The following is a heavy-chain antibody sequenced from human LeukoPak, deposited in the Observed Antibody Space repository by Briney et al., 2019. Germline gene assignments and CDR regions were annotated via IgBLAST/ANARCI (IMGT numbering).Heavy chain of an antibody. CDR1: GGSITSSDYH. CDR3: ARHVGQQLFYYYYGLDV. CDR2: MYHSGST. Sequence: SETLSLTCTVSGGSITSSDYHWGWIRQPPGKGLEWIGSMYHSGSTYHNPSLNSRVTISVDTSKNQFSLKLNSVTAADTAVYYCARHVGQQLFYYYYGLDVWGQGTTVSASS. D-gene: IGHD6-13*01. V-gene: IGHV4-39*01. J-gene: IGHJ6*02.